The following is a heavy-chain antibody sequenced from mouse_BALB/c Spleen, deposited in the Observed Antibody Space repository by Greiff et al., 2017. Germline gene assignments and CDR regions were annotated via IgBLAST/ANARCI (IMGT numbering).Heavy chain of an antibody. CDR2: SRNKANDYTT. J-gene: IGHJ3*01. CDR3: ARDDYDEGFAY. CDR1: GFTFSDFY. D-gene: IGHD1-1*01. V-gene: IGHV7-1*02. Sequence: EVHLVESGGGLVQPGGSLRLSCATSGFTFSDFYMEWVQPPGKRLEWIAASRNKANDYTTEYSASVKGRFIVSRDTSQSILYLQMNALRAEDTAIYYCARDDYDEGFAYWGQGTLVTVSA.